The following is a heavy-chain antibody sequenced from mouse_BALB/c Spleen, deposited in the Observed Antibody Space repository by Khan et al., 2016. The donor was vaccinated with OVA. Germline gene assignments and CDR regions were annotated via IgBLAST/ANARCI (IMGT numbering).Heavy chain of an antibody. J-gene: IGHJ3*01. CDR3: ARGYYYGGTSWFGY. Sequence: QVRLQQSGPELVKPGASVKISCKASGYIFTDYYINWVKQKPGQGLEWIGWIYPGSGNTKYNENFKGKATLTVDTSSSTAYMQLRSLPSEDTAVYSCARGYYYGGTSWFGYWGQGTLVTVST. CDR2: IYPGSGNT. CDR1: GYIFTDYY. D-gene: IGHD1-1*01. V-gene: IGHV1-84*02.